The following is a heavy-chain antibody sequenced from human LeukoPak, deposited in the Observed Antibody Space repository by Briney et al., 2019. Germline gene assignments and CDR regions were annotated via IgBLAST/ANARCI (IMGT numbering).Heavy chain of an antibody. CDR3: ARVGVGWQWLVNWFDP. D-gene: IGHD6-19*01. CDR2: IYISGDT. V-gene: IGHV4-61*02. Sequence: SQTLSLTCTVSGGSISSGSYFWGWIRQPAGKGLEWIGRIYISGDTNYNPSLKSRVTISVDTSKNQFSLKLSSVTAADTAVYYCARVGVGWQWLVNWFDPWGQGTLVTVSS. J-gene: IGHJ5*02. CDR1: GGSISSGSYF.